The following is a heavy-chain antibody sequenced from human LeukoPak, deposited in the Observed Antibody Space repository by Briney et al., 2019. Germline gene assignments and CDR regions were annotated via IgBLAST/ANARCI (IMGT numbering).Heavy chain of an antibody. CDR3: ARGRTFDN. V-gene: IGHV4-59*01. Sequence: NTSETLSLTCTVSGGSISSYYWSWLRQPPGKGLEWIGNIYDRGSTKYNPSLKSRVTISVDTSKNQFSLRLSSVTAADTAVYYCARGRTFDNWGQGTLVTVSS. CDR2: IYDRGST. J-gene: IGHJ4*02. CDR1: GGSISSYY.